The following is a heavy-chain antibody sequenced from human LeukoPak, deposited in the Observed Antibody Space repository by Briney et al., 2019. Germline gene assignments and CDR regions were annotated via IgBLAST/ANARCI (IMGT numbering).Heavy chain of an antibody. Sequence: GGSLRLSCAASGFTVSSNYMSWVRQAPGKGLEWVSVIYSGGSAYYADSVKGRFTISRDNSKNTLYLQMNSLRAEDTAVYYCARGTRLGELSLVTYWGQGTLVTVSS. CDR3: ARGTRLGELSLVTY. CDR1: GFTVSSNY. D-gene: IGHD3-16*02. CDR2: IYSGGSA. V-gene: IGHV3-53*01. J-gene: IGHJ4*02.